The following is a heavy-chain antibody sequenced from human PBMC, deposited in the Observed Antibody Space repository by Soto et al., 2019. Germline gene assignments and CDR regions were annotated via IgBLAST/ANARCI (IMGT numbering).Heavy chain of an antibody. CDR3: VRINSPQDAFDF. CDR2: IIPIFGTA. Sequence: SVKVSCKASGGTFSSYAISWVRQAPGQELEWMGGIIPIFGTANYAQKFQGRVTITADESTSTAYMELSSLRSEDTAVYYCVRINSPQDAFDFWGQGTKVTVSS. V-gene: IGHV1-69*13. J-gene: IGHJ3*01. CDR1: GGTFSSYA.